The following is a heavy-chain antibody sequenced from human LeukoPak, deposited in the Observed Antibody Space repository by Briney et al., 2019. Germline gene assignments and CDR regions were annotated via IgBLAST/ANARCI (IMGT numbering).Heavy chain of an antibody. V-gene: IGHV3-64D*06. J-gene: IGHJ4*02. Sequence: GGSPRLSCSASRFTLSSYNMHWVRQAPGKGLEFVSGVSSDGGTTDYADSARDRFTISRDNSKNTLYLQMSSLTAEDTAIYYCLRGLYGLGWDYWGPGTLVTVSS. CDR3: LRGLYGLGWDY. D-gene: IGHD3-10*01. CDR2: VSSDGGTT. CDR1: RFTLSSYN.